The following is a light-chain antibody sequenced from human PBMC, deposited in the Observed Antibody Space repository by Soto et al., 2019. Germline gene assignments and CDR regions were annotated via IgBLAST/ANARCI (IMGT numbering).Light chain of an antibody. J-gene: IGLJ2*01. CDR1: SGSIASNY. CDR2: EDN. CDR3: QSYDSSNVV. V-gene: IGLV6-57*03. Sequence: NFMLTQPHSVSESPGKTVTISCTRSSGSIASNYVQWYQQRPGSAPTTVIYEDNQRPSGVPGRFSGSIDSSSNSASLTISRLKTEDEADYYCQSYDSSNVVFGGGTKLTVL.